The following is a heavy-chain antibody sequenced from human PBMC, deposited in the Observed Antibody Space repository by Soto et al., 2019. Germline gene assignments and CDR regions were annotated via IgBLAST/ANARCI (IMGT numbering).Heavy chain of an antibody. D-gene: IGHD5-18*01. CDR2: ISAYNGNT. J-gene: IGHJ4*02. CDR1: GYTFTSYG. CDR3: ARDVPVGMRQNRMVTYDY. Sequence: GASVKVSCKASGYTFTSYGISWVRQAPGQGLEWMGWISAYNGNTNYAQKLQGRVTMTTDTSTSTAYMELRSLRSDDTAVYYCARDVPVGMRQNRMVTYDYWGQGVLVTVSS. V-gene: IGHV1-18*01.